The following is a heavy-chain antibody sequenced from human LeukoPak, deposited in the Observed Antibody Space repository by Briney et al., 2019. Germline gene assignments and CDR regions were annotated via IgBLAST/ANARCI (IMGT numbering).Heavy chain of an antibody. J-gene: IGHJ4*02. CDR3: AKYSGNYFGDY. D-gene: IGHD1-26*01. CDR1: GFTFSSCA. CDR2: ISASGGHT. Sequence: GGSLRLSCAASGFTFSSCAMSWVRQAPGKGLEWVSGISASGGHTFYADSVKGRFSIPRDNSKNTLYLQMNSLRAEDTAIYYCAKYSGNYFGDYWGPGNLVTVSS. V-gene: IGHV3-23*01.